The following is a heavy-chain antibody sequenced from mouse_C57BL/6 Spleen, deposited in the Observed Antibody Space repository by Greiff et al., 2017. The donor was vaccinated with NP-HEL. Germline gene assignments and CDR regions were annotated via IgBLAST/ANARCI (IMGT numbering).Heavy chain of an antibody. CDR1: GYAFSSSW. D-gene: IGHD2-1*01. CDR2: IYPGDGDT. Sequence: VKLLESGPELVKPGASVKISCKASGYAFSSSWMNWVKQRPGKGLEWIGRIYPGDGDTNYNGKFKGKATLTADKSSSTAYMQLSSLTSEDSAVYFWARSGGNYTPFAYWGQGTLVTVSA. J-gene: IGHJ3*01. V-gene: IGHV1-82*01. CDR3: ARSGGNYTPFAY.